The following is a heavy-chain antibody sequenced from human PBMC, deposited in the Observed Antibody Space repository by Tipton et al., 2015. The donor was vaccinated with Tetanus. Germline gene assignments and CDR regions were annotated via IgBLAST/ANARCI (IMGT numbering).Heavy chain of an antibody. J-gene: IGHJ6*02. D-gene: IGHD3-10*01. V-gene: IGHV3-30*18. CDR2: ISFDGSNK. CDR3: AKDLVFRVHRPRLYGMDV. CDR1: GFLFSSFD. Sequence: SLRLSCAASGFLFSSFDMHWVRQAPGKGLEWVAVISFDGSNKYYADSVKGRFTVSRDNSNNMVYLQMNSLRLEDTAVYYCAKDLVFRVHRPRLYGMDVWGQGTTVTVSS.